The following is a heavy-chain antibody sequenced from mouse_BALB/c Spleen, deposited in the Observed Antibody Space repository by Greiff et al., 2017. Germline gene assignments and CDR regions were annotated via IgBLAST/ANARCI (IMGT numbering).Heavy chain of an antibody. CDR2: ILPGSGST. D-gene: IGHD2-14*01. CDR3: ARWGYRYLYFDY. CDR1: GYTFSSYW. Sequence: QVQLQQSGAELMKPGASVKISCKATGYTFSSYWIEWVKQRPGHGLEWIGEILPGSGSTNYNEKFKGKATFTADTSSNTAYMQLSSLTSEDSAVYYCARWGYRYLYFDYWGQGTTLTVSS. V-gene: IGHV1-9*01. J-gene: IGHJ2*01.